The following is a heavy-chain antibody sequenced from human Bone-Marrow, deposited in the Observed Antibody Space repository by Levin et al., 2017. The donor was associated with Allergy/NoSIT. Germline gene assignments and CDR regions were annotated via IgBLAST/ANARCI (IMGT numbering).Heavy chain of an antibody. CDR3: ARDETGFSSSRYGMDV. J-gene: IGHJ6*02. Sequence: SVKVSCKASGDAFSDHAISWVRQAPGQGLEWMGGIIPIYAIVNYAQKFQGRVAITADEFTRTAYMELSSLKSEDTAVYYCARDETGFSSSRYGMDVWGQGTTVTVSS. V-gene: IGHV1-69*13. CDR1: GDAFSDHA. D-gene: IGHD6-19*01. CDR2: IIPIYAIV.